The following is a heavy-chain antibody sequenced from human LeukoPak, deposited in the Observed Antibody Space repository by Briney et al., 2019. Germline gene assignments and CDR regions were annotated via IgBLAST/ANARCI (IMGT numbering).Heavy chain of an antibody. D-gene: IGHD3/OR15-3a*01. V-gene: IGHV3-21*01. CDR1: GFNFTNYN. J-gene: IGHJ4*02. CDR2: IHSSSGSI. CDR3: AREGLGYYYFDY. Sequence: PGGSLRLSCAASGFNFTNYNMNWVRQAPGKGLEWVSSIHSSSGSIYYADSLKGRFTISRDNAKNSLYLQMNSLRAEDTAVYYCAREGLGYYYFDYWGQGTLVTVSS.